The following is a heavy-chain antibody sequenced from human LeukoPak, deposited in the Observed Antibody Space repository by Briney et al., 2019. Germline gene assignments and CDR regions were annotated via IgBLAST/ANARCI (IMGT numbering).Heavy chain of an antibody. J-gene: IGHJ4*02. CDR1: GYTFTSYA. D-gene: IGHD6-19*01. CDR3: ARVYTSGWYPLGY. Sequence: ASVKVSCKASGYTFTSYAITWVRQAPGQGLEWMGWISAYNGNTNYAQKFQGRITKTTDTSTSTAYMELRSLRSDDTAVYYCARVYTSGWYPLGYWGQGTLVTVSS. CDR2: ISAYNGNT. V-gene: IGHV1-18*01.